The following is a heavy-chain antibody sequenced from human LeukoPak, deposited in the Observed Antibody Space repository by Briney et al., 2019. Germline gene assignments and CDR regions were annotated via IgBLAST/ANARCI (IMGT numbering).Heavy chain of an antibody. CDR2: SIPILGIA. J-gene: IGHJ3*02. CDR3: ARDLYSGHEGNAFDI. V-gene: IGHV1-69*04. D-gene: IGHD5-12*01. CDR1: GGTFSSYA. Sequence: SVKVSCKASGGTFSSYAITWVRHAPGQGLEWMGRSIPILGIANYSQKVQCRVTLIADKYTSTAYMELSSLRSEDTAVYYCARDLYSGHEGNAFDIWGQGTMVTVSS.